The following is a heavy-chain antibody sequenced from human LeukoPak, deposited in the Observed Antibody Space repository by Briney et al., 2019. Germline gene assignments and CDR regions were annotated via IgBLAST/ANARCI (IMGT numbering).Heavy chain of an antibody. Sequence: SETLSLTCTVSGGSISSSSYYWGWIRQPPGKGLEWIGFIAYTGSTNYNPSLKSRVTISVDTSKNQFSLRLSSVTAADAVVYYCARVLEYSSGWCDYWGQGTLVTVSS. V-gene: IGHV4-61*05. CDR1: GGSISSSSYY. D-gene: IGHD6-19*01. CDR3: ARVLEYSSGWCDY. CDR2: IAYTGST. J-gene: IGHJ4*02.